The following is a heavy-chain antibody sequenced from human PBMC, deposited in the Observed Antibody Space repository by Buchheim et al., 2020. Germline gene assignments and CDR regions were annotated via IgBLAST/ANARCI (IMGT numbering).Heavy chain of an antibody. J-gene: IGHJ4*02. V-gene: IGHV3-23*01. Sequence: EVQLLESGGGLVQPGGSLRLSCAASEFIFSTYVMSWVRQAPGKGLEGVSLISGGGGFTYYTDSGKGRFTFSRDNSKNTPYMEMSSLRAEDTAVYYCAKVGMGTSRDFWGQGTL. CDR3: AKVGMGTSRDF. D-gene: IGHD1-1*01. CDR1: EFIFSTYV. CDR2: ISGGGGFT.